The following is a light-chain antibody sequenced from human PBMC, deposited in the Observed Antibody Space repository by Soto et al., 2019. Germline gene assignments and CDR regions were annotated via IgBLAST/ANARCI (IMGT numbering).Light chain of an antibody. J-gene: IGKJ1*01. V-gene: IGKV1-5*03. CDR3: QQDNSYSRT. CDR1: QSITSW. CDR2: KES. Sequence: DIQMPQSPSTLSASVGDRVTITCRASQSITSWLAWYQQKPGKAPKLLIYKESSLESGVPSRFSGSGSGTEFTLTISSLQPDDFANYYGQQDNSYSRTFGQGTKVEIK.